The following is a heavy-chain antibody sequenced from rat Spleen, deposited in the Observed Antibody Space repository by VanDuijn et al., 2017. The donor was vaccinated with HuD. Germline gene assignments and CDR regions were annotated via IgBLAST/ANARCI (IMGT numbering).Heavy chain of an antibody. CDR3: ARADVAGLSTDGI. Sequence: QVQLKESGPGLVQPSQTLSLTCIVSGFSLTNNSITWVRQPPGKGLEWMGAIWGKGNTNYNSALKSRLSISRDTSKSQIYLKMNSLQTEDTATYFCARADVAGLSTDGIWGQGIMVTVSS. CDR2: IWGKGNT. V-gene: IGHV2S54*01. D-gene: IGHD1-2*01. CDR1: GFSLTNNS. J-gene: IGHJ2*01.